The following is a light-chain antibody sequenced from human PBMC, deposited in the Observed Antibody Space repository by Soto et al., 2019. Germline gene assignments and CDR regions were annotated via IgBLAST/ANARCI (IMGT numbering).Light chain of an antibody. J-gene: IGKJ3*01. CDR1: QSVGFN. CDR2: GAI. Sequence: EIVLTQSPATLSVSPGEGATLSCRASQSVGFNVAWYQQKPGRAPRLLIYGAINRATGIPARFSGSGSGTDFTLTISSLQSEDFAVYYCQHYNSWPLFGPGNKVD. CDR3: QHYNSWPL. V-gene: IGKV3-15*01.